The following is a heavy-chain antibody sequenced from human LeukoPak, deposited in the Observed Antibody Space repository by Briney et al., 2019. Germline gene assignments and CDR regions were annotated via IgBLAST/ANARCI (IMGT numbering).Heavy chain of an antibody. CDR3: VRGRTSGSSWPFDY. CDR1: GFTFNDYY. CDR2: IGSSGGSI. V-gene: IGHV3-11*04. J-gene: IGHJ4*02. D-gene: IGHD6-13*01. Sequence: GGSLRLSCAASGFTFNDYYMSWIRQAPGKGLEWISYIGSSGGSINYADSVKGRFTISRDNAKNSLSLQMNSLRAEDTAVYYCVRGRTSGSSWPFDYWGQGTLVTVSS.